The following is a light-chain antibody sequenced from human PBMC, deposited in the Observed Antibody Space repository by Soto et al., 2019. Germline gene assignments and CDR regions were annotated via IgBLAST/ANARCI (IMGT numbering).Light chain of an antibody. Sequence: ITCRASQSISSWLAWYQQKPGKAPKLLIYDASSLESGVPSRFSGSGSGTEFTLTISSLQPDDFATYYCQQYNSYPWTFGQGTKVDIK. J-gene: IGKJ1*01. V-gene: IGKV1-5*01. CDR3: QQYNSYPWT. CDR1: QSISSW. CDR2: DAS.